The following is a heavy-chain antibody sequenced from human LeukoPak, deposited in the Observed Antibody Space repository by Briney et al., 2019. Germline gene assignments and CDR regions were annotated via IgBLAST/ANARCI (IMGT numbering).Heavy chain of an antibody. D-gene: IGHD3-10*01. J-gene: IGHJ3*02. CDR2: IYYSGST. CDR3: ARWGPGAFDT. CDR1: GGSISSSSDY. Sequence: PSETLSLTCTVSGGSISSSSDYWGWIRQPPGKGLEWIGGIYYSGSTYYNPSLKSRVTISVDTSKNQSSLKLSSVTAADTAVYYCARWGPGAFDTWGQGTMVTVSS. V-gene: IGHV4-39*07.